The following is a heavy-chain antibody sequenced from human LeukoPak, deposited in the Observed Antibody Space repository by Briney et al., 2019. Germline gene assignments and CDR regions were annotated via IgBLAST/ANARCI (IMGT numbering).Heavy chain of an antibody. D-gene: IGHD2/OR15-2a*01. CDR2: IYYSGST. CDR1: GGSISSSSYY. J-gene: IGHJ5*02. Sequence: PSETLSLTCTVSGGSISSSSYYWGWIRQPPGKGLEWIGSIYYSGSTYYNPSLKSRVTISVDTSKNQFSLKLSSVTAADTAVYYCARDWVFSAFDPWGQGTLVTVSS. CDR3: ARDWVFSAFDP. V-gene: IGHV4-39*07.